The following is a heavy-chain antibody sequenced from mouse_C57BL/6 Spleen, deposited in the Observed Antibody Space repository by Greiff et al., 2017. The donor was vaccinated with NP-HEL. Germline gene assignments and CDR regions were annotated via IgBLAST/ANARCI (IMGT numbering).Heavy chain of an antibody. V-gene: IGHV5-6*02. CDR2: ISSGGSYT. Sequence: DVKLQESGGDLVKPGGSLKLSCAASGFTFSSYGMSWVRQTPDKRLEWVATISSGGSYTYYPDSVKGRFTISRDNAKNTLYLQMSSLKSEGTAMYDCARDYGSSSWFAYWGQGTLVTVSA. CDR1: GFTFSSYG. CDR3: ARDYGSSSWFAY. D-gene: IGHD1-1*01. J-gene: IGHJ3*01.